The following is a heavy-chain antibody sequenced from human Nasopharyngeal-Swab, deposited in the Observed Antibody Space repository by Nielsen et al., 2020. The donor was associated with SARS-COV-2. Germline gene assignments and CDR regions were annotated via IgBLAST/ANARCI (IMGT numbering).Heavy chain of an antibody. CDR3: ARAPEHITIFGVVEDYFDY. Sequence: SETLSLTCTVSGGSISSYYWSWIRQPPGKGLEWIGYIHYSGSTNYNPSLKSRVTISVDTSNNQFSLKLSSVTAADTAVYYCARAPEHITIFGVVEDYFDYWGQGTLVTVSS. CDR1: GGSISSYY. D-gene: IGHD3-3*01. J-gene: IGHJ4*02. V-gene: IGHV4-59*01. CDR2: IHYSGST.